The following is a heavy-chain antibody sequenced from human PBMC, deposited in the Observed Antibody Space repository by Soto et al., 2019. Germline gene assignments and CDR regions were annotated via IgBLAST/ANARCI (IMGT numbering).Heavy chain of an antibody. CDR3: AKDKGTTGLYDY. CDR2: ISYDGSNK. Sequence: GGSLRLSCAASGFTFSSYGMHWVRQAPGKGLEWVAVISYDGSNKYYADSVKGRFTISRDNSKNTLYLQMNSLRAGDTAVYYCAKDKGTTGLYDYWGQGTLVTVSS. CDR1: GFTFSSYG. D-gene: IGHD1-1*01. J-gene: IGHJ4*02. V-gene: IGHV3-30*18.